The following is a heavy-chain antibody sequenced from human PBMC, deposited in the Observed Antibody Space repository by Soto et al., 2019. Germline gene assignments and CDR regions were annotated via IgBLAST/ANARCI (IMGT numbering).Heavy chain of an antibody. CDR2: ITRYSDYV. J-gene: IGHJ4*02. Sequence: GSLRLSCNASGFTFSDFSLVWVRQGTQKGLEWVASITRYSDYVYYAESVEGRFTISRDNAKNTLFLHMDDLRAEDTAMYFCARASCSSTACYIPDYFDYWGQGTMVTSPQ. CDR3: ARASCSSTACYIPDYFDY. CDR1: GFTFSDFS. D-gene: IGHD2-2*02. V-gene: IGHV3-21*01.